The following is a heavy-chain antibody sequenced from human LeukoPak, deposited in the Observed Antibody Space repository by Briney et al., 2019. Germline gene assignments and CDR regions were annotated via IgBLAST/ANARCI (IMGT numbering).Heavy chain of an antibody. CDR3: TRGDYSNYDY. CDR1: GFTYGEYA. Sequence: GGSLTLSCTASGFTYGEYAMSWLRQAPGNRLEWVGFIRNRPNGGTTEYAASVKGRFTISRDDSKSIAYLQMKSLKIEDTAVYYCTRGDYSNYDYWGQGTLVTVSS. V-gene: IGHV3-49*03. D-gene: IGHD4-11*01. J-gene: IGHJ4*02. CDR2: IRNRPNGGTT.